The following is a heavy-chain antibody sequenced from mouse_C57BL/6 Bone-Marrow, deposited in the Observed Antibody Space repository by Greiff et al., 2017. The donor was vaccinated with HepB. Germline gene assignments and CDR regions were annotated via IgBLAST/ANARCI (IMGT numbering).Heavy chain of an antibody. Sequence: EVQRVESGEGLVKPGGSLKLSCAASGFTFSSYAMSWVRQTPEKRLEWVAYISSGGDYIYYADTVKGRFTISRDNARNTLYLQMSSLKSEDTAMYYGTREGGITTVVAFDYWGQGTTLTVSS. CDR1: GFTFSSYA. CDR2: ISSGGDYI. CDR3: TREGGITTVVAFDY. J-gene: IGHJ2*01. V-gene: IGHV5-9-1*02. D-gene: IGHD1-1*01.